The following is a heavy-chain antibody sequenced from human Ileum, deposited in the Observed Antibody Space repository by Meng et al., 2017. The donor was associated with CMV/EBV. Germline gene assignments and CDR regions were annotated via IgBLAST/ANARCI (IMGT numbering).Heavy chain of an antibody. J-gene: IGHJ4*02. CDR1: GFTFSSYA. CDR3: AKGRALTGAYFFDY. CDR2: VSGSGGTT. Sequence: GESLKISCAASGFTFSSYAMSWVRQAPGKGLEWFSAVSGSGGTTYYADSVKGRFTISRDNSKNALYLQLNSLRAEDTAVFYCAKGRALTGAYFFDYWGQGTLVTVSS. D-gene: IGHD3-9*01. V-gene: IGHV3-23*01.